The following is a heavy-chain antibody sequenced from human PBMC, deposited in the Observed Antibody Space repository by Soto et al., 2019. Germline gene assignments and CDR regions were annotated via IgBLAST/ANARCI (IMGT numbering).Heavy chain of an antibody. J-gene: IGHJ6*02. CDR2: ISSSSSTI. CDR3: ARDKERVAPYYHYYYGMDV. V-gene: IGHV3-48*02. Sequence: GGSLRRSCAASGFTFSSYSMNWVRQAPGKGLEWVSSISSSSSTIYYADSVKGRFTISRDNAKNSLYLQMNSLRDEDTAVYYCARDKERVAPYYHYYYGMDVWGQGTTVTVSS. CDR1: GFTFSSYS. D-gene: IGHD2-15*01.